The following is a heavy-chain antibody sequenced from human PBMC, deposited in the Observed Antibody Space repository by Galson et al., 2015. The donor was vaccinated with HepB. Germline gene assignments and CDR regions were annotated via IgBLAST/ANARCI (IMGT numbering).Heavy chain of an antibody. CDR3: AKDRWSIAAVGTPQLRPTYFDY. J-gene: IGHJ4*02. V-gene: IGHV3-23*01. Sequence: SLRLSCAASGFTFSSFAMSWVRQAPGKGLEWVSVISASGDNTHYADSVKGRFTISRDNSKNTLYLRMNSLRAEDTAVYSCAKDRWSIAAVGTPQLRPTYFDYWGQGTLVTVSS. CDR2: ISASGDNT. D-gene: IGHD6-13*01. CDR1: GFTFSSFA.